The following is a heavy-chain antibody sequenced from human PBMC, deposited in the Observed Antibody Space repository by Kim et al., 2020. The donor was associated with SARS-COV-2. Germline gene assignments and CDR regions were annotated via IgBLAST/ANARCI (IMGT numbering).Heavy chain of an antibody. V-gene: IGHV3-33*06. D-gene: IGHD6-19*01. CDR1: GFTFSSYA. CDR2: IWYDGSNK. Sequence: GGSLRLSCAASGFTFSSYAMHWVRQAPGKGLEWVAVIWYDGSNKYYADSVKGRFTISRDNSKNTLYLQMNSLRAEDTAVYYCAKSLAVAGRAFDYWGQGTLVTVSS. CDR3: AKSLAVAGRAFDY. J-gene: IGHJ4*02.